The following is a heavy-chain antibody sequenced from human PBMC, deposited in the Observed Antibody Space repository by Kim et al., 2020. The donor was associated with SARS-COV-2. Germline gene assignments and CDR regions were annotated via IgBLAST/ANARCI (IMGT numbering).Heavy chain of an antibody. V-gene: IGHV3-33*01. CDR1: GFTFSSFG. Sequence: GGSLRLSCAASGFTFSSFGMHWVRQAPGKGLEWVAVIWFDGSNQYYADSVKGRITISRDNSKNTLFLQMNSLRAEDTAIYYCARGKIGSGYYFDYWGQGTLVTVSS. CDR3: ARGKIGSGYYFDY. CDR2: IWFDGSNQ. D-gene: IGHD3-10*01. J-gene: IGHJ4*02.